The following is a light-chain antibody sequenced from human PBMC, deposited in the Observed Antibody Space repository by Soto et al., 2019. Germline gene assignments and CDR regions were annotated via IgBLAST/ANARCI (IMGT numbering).Light chain of an antibody. CDR3: QQYDANPWT. CDR2: AAS. J-gene: IGKJ1*01. Sequence: DIQMTQSPSTLSASVGDRVTITCRASQNINSWLAWYQQKPGKAPKLLIYAASSLESGVPSRFRGSRSGTEFTLTISSLQTHDFATYYCQQYDANPWTFGQGTKVEIK. V-gene: IGKV1-5*01. CDR1: QNINSW.